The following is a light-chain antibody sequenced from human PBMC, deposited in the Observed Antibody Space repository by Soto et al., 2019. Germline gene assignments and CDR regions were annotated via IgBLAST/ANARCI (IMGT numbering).Light chain of an antibody. CDR3: SSYPSSSTLVV. CDR2: EVS. V-gene: IGLV2-14*01. Sequence: QSVLTQPVSVSGSPGQSITISCTGTSSDVGGYNYVSWYQQPPGKAPKLIIHEVSTRPSGVSNRFSGSKSGNTASLTISGLQAEDEADYYCSSYPSSSTLVVFGGGTKVTVL. J-gene: IGLJ2*01. CDR1: SSDVGGYNY.